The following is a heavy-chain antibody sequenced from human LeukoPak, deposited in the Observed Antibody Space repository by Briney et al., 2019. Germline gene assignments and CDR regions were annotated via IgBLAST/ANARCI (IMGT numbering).Heavy chain of an antibody. D-gene: IGHD6-13*01. J-gene: IGHJ6*02. Sequence: GASVKVSCKASGYTFTSYDINWVRQATGQGLEWMGWMNPNSGNTGYAQKFQGRVTMTRNTSISTAYMELSSLRSEDTAVYYCARGRRAAAGTRYYYYGMDVWGQGTTVTVSS. CDR3: ARGRRAAAGTRYYYYGMDV. V-gene: IGHV1-8*01. CDR1: GYTFTSYD. CDR2: MNPNSGNT.